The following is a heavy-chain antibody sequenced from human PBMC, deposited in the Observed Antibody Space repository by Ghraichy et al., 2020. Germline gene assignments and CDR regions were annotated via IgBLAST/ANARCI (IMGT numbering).Heavy chain of an antibody. CDR1: GFTFSSYG. V-gene: IGHV3-30*18. Sequence: GGSLRLSCAASGFTFSSYGMHWVRQAPGKGLEWVAVISYDGSNKYYADSVKGRFTISRDNSKNTLYLQMNSLRAEDTAVYYCAKEPRRGSYSGGYDYWGQGTLVTVSS. CDR2: ISYDGSNK. D-gene: IGHD1-26*01. CDR3: AKEPRRGSYSGGYDY. J-gene: IGHJ4*02.